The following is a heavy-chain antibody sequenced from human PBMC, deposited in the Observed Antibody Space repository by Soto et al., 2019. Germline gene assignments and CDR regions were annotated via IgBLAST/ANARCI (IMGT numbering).Heavy chain of an antibody. CDR2: IIPIFGTA. J-gene: IGHJ6*02. CDR3: ASFLPPDDFWSGLSSEDGLGVHAGMDV. CDR1: GGTFSSYA. Sequence: QVQLVQSGAEVKKPGSSVKVSCKASGGTFSSYAISRVRQAPIQGLEWMGGIIPIFGTANYAQKFQGRVTLTADESSSTAYMELSSLRSEDTAVYYCASFLPPDDFWSGLSSEDGLGVHAGMDVWVQGTTVTVSS. V-gene: IGHV1-69*01. D-gene: IGHD3-3*01.